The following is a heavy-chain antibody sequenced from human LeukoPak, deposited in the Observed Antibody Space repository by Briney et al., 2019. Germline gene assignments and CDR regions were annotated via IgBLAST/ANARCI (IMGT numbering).Heavy chain of an antibody. J-gene: IGHJ4*02. CDR2: IYSGGTT. Sequence: PSETLSLTCSVSSGSIINSNYYWGWIRQPPGKGLECIGTIYSGGTTFYTPSLQSRVTISVDTSKNHFSLRLSSVTAADTAVYYCARLVLSYGNAFDHWGQGTLVTVSS. CDR1: SGSIINSNYY. D-gene: IGHD3-16*01. CDR3: ARLVLSYGNAFDH. V-gene: IGHV4-39*02.